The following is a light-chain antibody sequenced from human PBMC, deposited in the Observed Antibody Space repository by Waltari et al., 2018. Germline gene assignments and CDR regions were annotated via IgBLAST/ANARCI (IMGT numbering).Light chain of an antibody. J-gene: IGKJ2*01. Sequence: EIQMTQSPSTLSASVGDRVTITCRASQSIGRWLAWYQQKPGTGPKLLIYDAFSLQSGVPSRFSGSGSGTEFTLTISSLQPDDFATYYCQQYNDYPYTFGQGTKLEIK. V-gene: IGKV1-5*01. CDR3: QQYNDYPYT. CDR1: QSIGRW. CDR2: DAF.